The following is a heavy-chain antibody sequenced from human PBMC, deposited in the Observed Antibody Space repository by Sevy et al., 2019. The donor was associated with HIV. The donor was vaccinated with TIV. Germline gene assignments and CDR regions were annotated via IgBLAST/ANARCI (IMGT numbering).Heavy chain of an antibody. CDR3: ARVSFYDNAWFDP. V-gene: IGHV4-31*03. CDR2: IDYSGST. CDR1: GGSFTSGGYY. Sequence: SETLSLTCTVSGGSFTSGGYYWSWIRQHQGEGLEWIGYIDYSGSTYYNPSLKSRVTITVDTSKNQFSLKLSSVTAADTAVYYCARVSFYDNAWFDPWGQGTLVTVSS. J-gene: IGHJ5*02. D-gene: IGHD3-22*01.